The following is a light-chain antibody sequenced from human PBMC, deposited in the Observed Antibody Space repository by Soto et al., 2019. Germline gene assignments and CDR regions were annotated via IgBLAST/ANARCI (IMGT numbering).Light chain of an antibody. J-gene: IGLJ1*01. CDR1: GSDVGGYDY. CDR3: SSYTSSSTYV. Sequence: QSLLTHPASLSGSPGQSITISCTGTGSDVGGYDYVSWYQHHPGKAPKVMIYEVTNRPSGVSNRFSGSKSGNTASLTISGLLAEDEADYYCSSYTSSSTYVFGTGTKVTV. V-gene: IGLV2-14*01. CDR2: EVT.